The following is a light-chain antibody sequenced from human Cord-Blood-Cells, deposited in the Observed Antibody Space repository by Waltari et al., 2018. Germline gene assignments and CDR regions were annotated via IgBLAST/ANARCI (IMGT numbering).Light chain of an antibody. Sequence: QSALTQPPSASGSPGQSVTISCTGTSSDVGGYNYVSWYQQHPAKAPTLMIYEVSTRPPGVPARCSGSKSGNTASLTVSGRQAEDEADYYCSSYAGSNNSYVFGTGTKVTVL. CDR1: SSDVGGYNY. J-gene: IGLJ1*01. V-gene: IGLV2-8*01. CDR2: EVS. CDR3: SSYAGSNNSYV.